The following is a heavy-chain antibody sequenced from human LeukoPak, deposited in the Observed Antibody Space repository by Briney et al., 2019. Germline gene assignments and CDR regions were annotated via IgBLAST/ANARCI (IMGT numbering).Heavy chain of an antibody. CDR2: ISSSGSTI. CDR3: ARDDRPSYYYDSSGSFDY. J-gene: IGHJ4*02. Sequence: GGSLRLSCAASGFTFSSYEMNWVRQAPGKGLEWVSYISSSGSTIYYADSVKGRFTISRDNAKNSLYLQMNSLRAEDTAVYYCARDDRPSYYYDSSGSFDYWGQGTLVTVSS. CDR1: GFTFSSYE. D-gene: IGHD3-22*01. V-gene: IGHV3-48*03.